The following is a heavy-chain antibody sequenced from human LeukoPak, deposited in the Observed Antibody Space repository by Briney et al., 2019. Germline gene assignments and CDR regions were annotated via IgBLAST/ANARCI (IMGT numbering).Heavy chain of an antibody. Sequence: GESLKISCKGSGYTFTSYWIGWVRQMPGKGLEWMGIIYPGDSDTRYSPSFQGQVTISADKSISTAYLQWSSLKASDTAMYYCAMKSGYGSGSHVPFDYWGQGTLVTVSS. D-gene: IGHD3-10*01. J-gene: IGHJ4*02. CDR1: GYTFTSYW. CDR3: AMKSGYGSGSHVPFDY. CDR2: IYPGDSDT. V-gene: IGHV5-51*01.